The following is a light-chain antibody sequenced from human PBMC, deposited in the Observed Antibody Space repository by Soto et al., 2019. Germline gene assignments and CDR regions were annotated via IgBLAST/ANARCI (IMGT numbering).Light chain of an antibody. V-gene: IGLV2-8*01. CDR3: SAYAGSNNWAV. CDR2: EVL. Sequence: QSALTQPPSASGSPGQSVTISCTGTRSDIGGYNYVSWYQQHPGRAPKLMIYEVLKRPSGVPDRFSGSKSGNTASLTVSGLQAEDEADYYCSAYAGSNNWAVFGGGTKVTVL. J-gene: IGLJ2*01. CDR1: RSDIGGYNY.